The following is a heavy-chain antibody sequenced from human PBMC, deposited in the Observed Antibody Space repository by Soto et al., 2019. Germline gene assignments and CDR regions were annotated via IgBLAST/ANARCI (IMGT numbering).Heavy chain of an antibody. CDR1: GGSISSGDYY. CDR2: IYYSGST. J-gene: IGHJ6*02. CDR3: ARVVTMVRGVTYYYYGMDV. Sequence: PSETLSLTCTVSGGSISSGDYYWSWIRQPPGKGLEWIGYIYYSGSTYYNPSLKSRVTISVDRSKNQFSLKLSSVTAADTAVYYCARVVTMVRGVTYYYYGMDVWGQGTTVTVSS. V-gene: IGHV4-30-4*01. D-gene: IGHD3-10*01.